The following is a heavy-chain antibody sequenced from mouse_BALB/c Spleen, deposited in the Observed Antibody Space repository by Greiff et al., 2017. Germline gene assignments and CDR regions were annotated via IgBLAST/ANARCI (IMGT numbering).Heavy chain of an antibody. Sequence: VQLKQSGPELVKPGASVKISCKASGYSFTGYYMHWVKQSHVKSLEWIGRINPYNGATSYNQNFKDKASLTVDKSSSTAYMELHSLTSEDSAVYYCARGDYGNSDYWGQGTTLTVSS. CDR2: INPYNGAT. CDR3: ARGDYGNSDY. CDR1: GYSFTGYY. J-gene: IGHJ2*01. D-gene: IGHD2-1*01. V-gene: IGHV1-31*01.